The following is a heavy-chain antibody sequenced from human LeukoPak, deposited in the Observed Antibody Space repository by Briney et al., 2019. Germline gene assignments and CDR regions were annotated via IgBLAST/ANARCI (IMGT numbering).Heavy chain of an antibody. V-gene: IGHV4-59*01. D-gene: IGHD3-9*01. J-gene: IGHJ6*04. CDR1: GGSISSYY. Sequence: SETLSLTCTVPGGSISSYYWSWIRQPPGKGLEWIGYIYYSGSTNYNPSLKSRVTISVDTSKNQFSLKLSSVTAADTAVYYCARGPHYDILTGYYYGMDVWGKGTTVTVSS. CDR2: IYYSGST. CDR3: ARGPHYDILTGYYYGMDV.